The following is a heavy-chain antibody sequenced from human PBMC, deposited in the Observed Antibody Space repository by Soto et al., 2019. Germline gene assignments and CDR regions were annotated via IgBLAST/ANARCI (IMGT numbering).Heavy chain of an antibody. D-gene: IGHD1-1*01. V-gene: IGHV3-53*01. J-gene: IGHJ6*02. CDR1: GFTVSSNY. Sequence: GGSLRLSCAASGFTVSSNYMSWVRQAPGKGLEWVSVIYSGGSTYYADSVKGRFTISRDNSKNTLYLQMNSLRAEDTAVYYCARLSTGKYYYYYYGMDVWGQGTTVTVS. CDR3: ARLSTGKYYYYYYGMDV. CDR2: IYSGGST.